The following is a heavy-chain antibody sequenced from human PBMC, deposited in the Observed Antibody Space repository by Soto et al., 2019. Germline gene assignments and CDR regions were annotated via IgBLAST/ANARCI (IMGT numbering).Heavy chain of an antibody. CDR1: GFTFSSYG. D-gene: IGHD3-22*01. V-gene: IGHV3-33*01. CDR3: ARVMTPRSGYLNFDY. CDR2: IWYDGSNK. J-gene: IGHJ4*02. Sequence: PGGSLRLSCAASGFTFSSYGMHWVRQAPGKGLEWVAVIWYDGSNKYYADSVKGRFTISRDNSKNTLYLQMNSLRAEDTAVYYCARVMTPRSGYLNFDYWGQGTLVTVSS.